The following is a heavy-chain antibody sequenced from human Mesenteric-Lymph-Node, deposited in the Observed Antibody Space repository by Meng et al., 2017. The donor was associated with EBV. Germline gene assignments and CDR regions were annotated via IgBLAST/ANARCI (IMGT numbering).Heavy chain of an antibody. CDR1: GATISSINW. Sequence: VLLQERGPGLGQPLRTLSLTCAVSGATISSINWWTWVRQPPGKGLEWIGEIYHSGSTNYNPSLKSRVTISVDKSKTQFSLKVNSMTSADTAVYYCARVLVRGVMPSVSRFDPWGQGTLVTVSS. CDR3: ARVLVRGVMPSVSRFDP. D-gene: IGHD3-10*01. CDR2: IYHSGST. V-gene: IGHV4-4*02. J-gene: IGHJ5*01.